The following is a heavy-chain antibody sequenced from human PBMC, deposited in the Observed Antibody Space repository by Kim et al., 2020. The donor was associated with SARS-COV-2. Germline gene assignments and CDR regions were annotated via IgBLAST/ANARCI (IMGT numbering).Heavy chain of an antibody. D-gene: IGHD1-7*01. Sequence: SGGTNYAQKFQGRFTMTRDTSISTAYMELSRLRSDDTAVYYCARENWNYDYWGQGTLVTVSS. CDR2: SGGT. V-gene: IGHV1-2*02. J-gene: IGHJ4*02. CDR3: ARENWNYDY.